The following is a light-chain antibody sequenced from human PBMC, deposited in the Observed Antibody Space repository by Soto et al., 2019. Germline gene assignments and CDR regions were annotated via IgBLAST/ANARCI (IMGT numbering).Light chain of an antibody. J-gene: IGKJ5*01. CDR2: GAS. Sequence: AIQMTQSPSSLSASVGAGVTIACRASQGIGNALGWYQQKPGKPPKVLIYGASNLQSGVPSRFSGSGSGTDCTLTISSLEPEDVAVYYCQQRSNWPITLGQGTRLEIK. CDR3: QQRSNWPIT. CDR1: QGIGNA. V-gene: IGKV1-6*01.